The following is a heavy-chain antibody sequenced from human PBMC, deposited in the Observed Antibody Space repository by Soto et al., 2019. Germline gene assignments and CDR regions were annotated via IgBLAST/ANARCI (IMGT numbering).Heavy chain of an antibody. J-gene: IGHJ6*03. V-gene: IGHV3-33*01. CDR3: ARGGRYIWGSYRSYYHYYMDV. CDR1: GFTFSSYG. CDR2: IWYDGSNK. D-gene: IGHD3-16*02. Sequence: GGSLRLSCAASGFTFSSYGMHWARQAPGKGLEWVAVIWYDGSNKYYADSVKGRFTISRDNSKNTLYLQMNSLRAEDTAVYYCARGGRYIWGSYRSYYHYYMDVWGKGTTVTVSS.